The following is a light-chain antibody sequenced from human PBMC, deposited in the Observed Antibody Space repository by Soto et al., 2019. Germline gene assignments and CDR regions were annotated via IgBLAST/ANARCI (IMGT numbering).Light chain of an antibody. Sequence: QSALTQPASVSGSPGQSITISCTGTSSDVGSYNLVSWYQQHPGKAPKLMIYEGNKRPSGVSNRFSGSKSGNTASLTISVLQAEDEADYYCCSYAGSSTDVVFGGGTKLTVL. CDR2: EGN. V-gene: IGLV2-23*01. CDR1: SSDVGSYNL. CDR3: CSYAGSSTDVV. J-gene: IGLJ2*01.